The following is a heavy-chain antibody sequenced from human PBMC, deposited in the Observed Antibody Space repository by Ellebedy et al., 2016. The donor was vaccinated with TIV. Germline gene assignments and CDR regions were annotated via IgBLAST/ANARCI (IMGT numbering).Heavy chain of an antibody. V-gene: IGHV3-53*01. D-gene: IGHD2-2*01. J-gene: IGHJ4*02. CDR1: GFTVSSIY. CDR2: IYPGGTT. CDR3: ARQILPGSVNS. Sequence: PGGSLRLSCAASGFTVSSIYMTWVRQAPGKGLEWVSIIYPGGTTYYADSVQGRFTISRDNSNNTLYLQMNTLRAEDTAVYYCARQILPGSVNSWGQGTLVTVSS.